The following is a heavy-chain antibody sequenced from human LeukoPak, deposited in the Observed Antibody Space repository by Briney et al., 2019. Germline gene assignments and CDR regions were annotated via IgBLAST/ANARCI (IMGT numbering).Heavy chain of an antibody. CDR3: SRESGAFCPFGY. V-gene: IGHV4-39*07. CDR1: GGSISSSSDY. J-gene: IGHJ4*02. Sequence: SETLSLTCTVSGGSISSSSDYGGWIRQPPGKGLEWIGTISYSGRTYYNPSLKSRVTISVDTSKNQFSLKLTSVTAADTAIYYCSRESGAFCPFGYWGQGTLVIVPS. D-gene: IGHD1-26*01. CDR2: ISYSGRT.